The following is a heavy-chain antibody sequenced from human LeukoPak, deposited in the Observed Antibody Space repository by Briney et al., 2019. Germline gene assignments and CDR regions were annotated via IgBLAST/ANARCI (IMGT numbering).Heavy chain of an antibody. CDR3: TRGTDYFDY. CDR1: GFTFSSYS. J-gene: IGHJ4*02. D-gene: IGHD3-10*01. V-gene: IGHV3-74*01. CDR2: INSDGSST. Sequence: GGSQRPSCAASGFTFSSYSMNWVRQAPGKGLLWVSRINSDGSSTIYADSVKGRFSISRDNAKNTLYLQMNSLRAEDTAVYYCTRGTDYFDYWGQGTLVTVSS.